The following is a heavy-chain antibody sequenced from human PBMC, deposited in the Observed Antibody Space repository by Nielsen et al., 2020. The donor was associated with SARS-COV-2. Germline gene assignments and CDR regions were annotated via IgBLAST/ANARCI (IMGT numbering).Heavy chain of an antibody. D-gene: IGHD1-26*01. J-gene: IGHJ3*01. Sequence: SVKVSCKASGGTFSSYAISWVRQAPGQGLEWMGGIIPIFGTANYAQKFQGRVTITADESTSTAYMELSSLRSEDTAVYYCARDIWAVGPDSFDVWGQGTRVTVSS. CDR3: ARDIWAVGPDSFDV. V-gene: IGHV1-69*13. CDR1: GGTFSSYA. CDR2: IIPIFGTA.